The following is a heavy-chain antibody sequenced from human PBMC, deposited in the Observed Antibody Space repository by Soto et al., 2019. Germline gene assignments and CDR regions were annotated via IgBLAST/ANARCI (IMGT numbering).Heavy chain of an antibody. V-gene: IGHV3-11*01. D-gene: IGHD2-15*01. Sequence: GGSLRLSCAASGFTFSDYYMSWIRQAPGKGLEWVSHISSSGSTIFYADSVKGRFTISRDNAKNSLYLQMNSLRAEGTAVYYCARDPRYCSGGSCFNSYYYYYMDVWGKGTTVTVS. CDR2: ISSSGSTI. CDR1: GFTFSDYY. J-gene: IGHJ6*03. CDR3: ARDPRYCSGGSCFNSYYYYYMDV.